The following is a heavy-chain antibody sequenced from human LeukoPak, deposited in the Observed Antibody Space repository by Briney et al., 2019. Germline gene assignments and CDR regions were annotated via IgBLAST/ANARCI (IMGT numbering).Heavy chain of an antibody. Sequence: ASVKVSCKASGYSFTSHYMHWVRQAPGQGLEWLGLINPSGSSTLYAQKFQGRVTMTRDISTTTDYMELSSLRSEDTAVYYCARDNSVGDVAWWFDPWGQGTLVTVSS. CDR3: ARDNSVGDVAWWFDP. CDR1: GYSFTSHY. D-gene: IGHD1-26*01. J-gene: IGHJ5*02. CDR2: INPSGSST. V-gene: IGHV1-46*01.